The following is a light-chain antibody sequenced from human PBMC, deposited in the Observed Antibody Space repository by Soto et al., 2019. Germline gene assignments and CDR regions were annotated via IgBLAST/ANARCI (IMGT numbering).Light chain of an antibody. Sequence: QLVLTQPPSASGTPGQRVTISCSGSSSNIGSDYVYWYQQLPGTAPKLLIYTNNQRPSGVPDRFSGSKSGTSASLAISGLRAEDEADYWCAAWDARLSTWVFGGGTKPTVL. CDR2: TNN. CDR1: SSNIGSDY. CDR3: AAWDARLSTWV. V-gene: IGLV1-47*02. J-gene: IGLJ3*02.